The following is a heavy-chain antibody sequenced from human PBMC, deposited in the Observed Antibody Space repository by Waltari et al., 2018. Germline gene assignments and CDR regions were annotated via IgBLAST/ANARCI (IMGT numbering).Heavy chain of an antibody. D-gene: IGHD3-16*01. CDR2: RRYDGSNK. Sequence: QVQLVESGGGVVQPGGSLILSCHAAGFTCRRYGLHWARQAPGKGLEWVAFRRYDGSNKYYADSVKGRFTISRDKSKNTLYLQMNSLRAEDTAVYYCARGSDPPYYYYYMDVWGKGTTVTVSS. V-gene: IGHV3-30*02. CDR1: GFTCRRYG. CDR3: ARGSDPPYYYYYMDV. J-gene: IGHJ6*03.